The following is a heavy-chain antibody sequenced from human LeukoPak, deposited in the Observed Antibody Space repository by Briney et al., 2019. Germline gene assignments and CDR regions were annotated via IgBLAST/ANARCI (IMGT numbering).Heavy chain of an antibody. J-gene: IGHJ4*02. CDR2: INPNSGAT. V-gene: IGHV1-2*06. D-gene: IGHD6-19*01. CDR1: GYTFTNYY. Sequence: GASVKVSCKASGYTFTNYYMNWVRQAPGQGLEWMGRINPNSGATNYAQKFQGRVTMTRDTSISTAYMELSRLRSDDTAVYYCVRDYGSGWYNYWGQGTLVTVSS. CDR3: VRDYGSGWYNY.